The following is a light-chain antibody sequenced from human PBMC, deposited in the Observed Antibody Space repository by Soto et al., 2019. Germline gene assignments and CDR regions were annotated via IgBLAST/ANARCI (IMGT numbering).Light chain of an antibody. CDR1: SSDVGGYNY. CDR3: SSYTSSSTLV. V-gene: IGLV2-14*01. CDR2: DVS. J-gene: IGLJ1*01. Sequence: QSVLTQPASVSGSPRHSITISCTGTSSDVGGYNYVSWYQQHPGKAPKLMIYDVSNRPSGVSNRFSGSKSGNTASLTISGLQAEDEADYYCSSYTSSSTLVFGTGTKVTVL.